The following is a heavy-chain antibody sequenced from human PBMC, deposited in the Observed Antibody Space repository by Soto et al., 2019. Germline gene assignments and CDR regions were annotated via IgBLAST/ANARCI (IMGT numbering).Heavy chain of an antibody. CDR3: ARNYGDPLGYYYYYMDV. J-gene: IGHJ6*03. D-gene: IGHD4-17*01. Sequence: QLQLQESGPGLLKPSETLSLTCTVSGGSISSSSYYWGWIRQPPGQGLEWTGSIYYSGRTYYNPSLKSRVTISVDTSKIQFPLKLSSVTAADTAVYYCARNYGDPLGYYYYYMDVWGKGTTVTVSS. CDR1: GGSISSSSYY. V-gene: IGHV4-39*01. CDR2: IYYSGRT.